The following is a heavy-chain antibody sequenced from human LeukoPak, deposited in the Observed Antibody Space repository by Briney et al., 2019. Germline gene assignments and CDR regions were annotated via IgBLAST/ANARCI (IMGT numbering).Heavy chain of an antibody. CDR1: GYSISSGYY. CDR3: ARARGAEAIDY. V-gene: IGHV4-38-2*02. D-gene: IGHD6-25*01. J-gene: IGHJ4*01. CDR2: IYHSGST. Sequence: SETLSLTCTVSGYSISSGYYWGWIRQPPGKGLEWIGSIYHSGSTYYNPSLKSRVTISVDTSKDQFSLKLSSVTAADTAVYYCARARGAEAIDYWGHGTRLTVSS.